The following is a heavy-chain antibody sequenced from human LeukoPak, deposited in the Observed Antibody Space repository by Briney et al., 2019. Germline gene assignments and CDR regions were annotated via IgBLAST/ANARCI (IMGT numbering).Heavy chain of an antibody. CDR3: ARHDDVYTSINY. CDR1: GDSISSSSYY. CDR2: ISYSGST. J-gene: IGHJ4*02. V-gene: IGHV4-39*01. Sequence: SETLSLTCTVSGDSISSSSYYWGWIRQPPGQGLEWIGSISYSGSTYYNPSLKSRVTISVDTSKNQFSLKLSSVTAADTAVYYCARHDDVYTSINYWGQGTLVTVSS. D-gene: IGHD6-13*01.